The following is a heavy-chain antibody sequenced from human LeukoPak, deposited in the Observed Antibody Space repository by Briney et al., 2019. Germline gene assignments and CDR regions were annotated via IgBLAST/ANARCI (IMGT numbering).Heavy chain of an antibody. V-gene: IGHV3-21*01. CDR3: SDDFGSH. J-gene: IGHJ4*02. CDR1: GFTFIAYN. D-gene: IGHD4-17*01. CDR2: ISSRSSSI. Sequence: PGGSLRLSCAASGFTFIAYNMNWVRQAPGKGLEGVSSISSRSSSIYYADSVKGRFTISRDNAKNSLYLQMNSLRAEDTAVYYCSDDFGSHWGQGTLVTVSS.